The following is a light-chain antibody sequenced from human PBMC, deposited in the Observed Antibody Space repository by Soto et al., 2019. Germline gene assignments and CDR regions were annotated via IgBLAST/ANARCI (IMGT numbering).Light chain of an antibody. CDR1: SSNIGSNY. CDR2: RNN. Sequence: QSVLTQPPSASVTPGQRVTISCSGSSSNIGSNYVYWYQQLPGTAPKLLIYRNNQRPSGVPDRFSGSKSGTSASLAISGLRSEDEAEYYCAAWDDSLSGVVFGGGTKRTVL. V-gene: IGLV1-47*01. CDR3: AAWDDSLSGVV. J-gene: IGLJ2*01.